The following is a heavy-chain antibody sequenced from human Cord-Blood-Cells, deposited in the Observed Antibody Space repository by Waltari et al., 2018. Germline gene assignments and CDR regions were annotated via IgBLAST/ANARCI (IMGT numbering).Heavy chain of an antibody. CDR3: VRWAIRAYFDL. CDR1: GGSFSGYY. J-gene: IGHJ2*01. CDR2: INHSGST. V-gene: IGHV4-34*01. D-gene: IGHD2-21*01. Sequence: QVQLQQWGAGLLKPSETLSLTCAVYGGSFSGYYWSWIRQPPGKGLEWIGEINHSGSTNYNPSLKSRVTISVDTSKNQFSLKLSSVTAADTAVYYCVRWAIRAYFDLWGRGTLVTVSS.